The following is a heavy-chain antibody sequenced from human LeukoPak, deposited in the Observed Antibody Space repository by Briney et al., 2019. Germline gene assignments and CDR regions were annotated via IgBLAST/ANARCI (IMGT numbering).Heavy chain of an antibody. CDR1: GFTVSSNY. CDR3: ARDLDYGDYVYGY. J-gene: IGHJ4*02. D-gene: IGHD4-17*01. CDR2: IYSGGST. Sequence: GGSLRLSCAASGFTVSSNYMSWVRQAPGKGLEWVSVIYSGGSTYYADSVKGRFTTSRDNSKNTLYLQMNSLRAEDTAVYYCARDLDYGDYVYGYWGQGTLVTVFS. V-gene: IGHV3-66*02.